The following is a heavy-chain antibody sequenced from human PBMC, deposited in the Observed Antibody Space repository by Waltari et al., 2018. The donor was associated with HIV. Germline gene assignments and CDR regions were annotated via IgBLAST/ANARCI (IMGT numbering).Heavy chain of an antibody. D-gene: IGHD3-22*01. Sequence: EVQLVESGGGLVKPGGSLRLACAASGFTFSSYSMKWVRQAPGKGLEWFSFISSSSSYKYYADSVKGRFTISRDNAKNSLYLQMNSLRAEDTAVYYCARVATMIVVVTNPYYFDYWGQGTLVTVSS. CDR1: GFTFSSYS. CDR3: ARVATMIVVVTNPYYFDY. CDR2: ISSSSSYK. V-gene: IGHV3-21*01. J-gene: IGHJ4*02.